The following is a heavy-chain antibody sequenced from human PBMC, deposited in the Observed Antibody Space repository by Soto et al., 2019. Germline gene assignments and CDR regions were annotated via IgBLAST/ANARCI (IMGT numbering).Heavy chain of an antibody. CDR2: VCPGGRT. J-gene: IGHJ5*02. CDR3: ARGDYGQYDAYNWFDP. Sequence: QVRLQQRGAGLVRPSETLSLTCAVYGGSFNNYCWSWIRQPPGKGLEWIGDVCPGGRTNYSPTLKREVRIAVEGSKNQFSLRLTSVTVAEKAVYYCARGDYGQYDAYNWFDPWGQGNLVIVAS. CDR1: GGSFNNYC. V-gene: IGHV4-34*02. D-gene: IGHD3-10*01.